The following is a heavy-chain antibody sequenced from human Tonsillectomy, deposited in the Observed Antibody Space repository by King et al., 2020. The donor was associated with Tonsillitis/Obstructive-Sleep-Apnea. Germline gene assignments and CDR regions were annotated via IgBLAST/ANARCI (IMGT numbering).Heavy chain of an antibody. V-gene: IGHV4-34*01. D-gene: IGHD1-14*01. CDR2: INHSGST. CDR1: GGSFSGYY. J-gene: IGHJ4*02. Sequence: VQLPQWGAGLLKPSETLSLTCAVYGGSFSGYYWSWIRQPPGKGLEWIGEINHSGSTNYNPSLKSRVTISVDTSKNQFSLKLSSVTAADTAVYYCARGFWEGNRNQQVYYFDYWGQGTLVTVSS. CDR3: ARGFWEGNRNQQVYYFDY.